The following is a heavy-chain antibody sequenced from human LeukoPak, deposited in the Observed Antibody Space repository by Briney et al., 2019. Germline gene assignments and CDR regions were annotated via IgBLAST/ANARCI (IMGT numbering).Heavy chain of an antibody. CDR2: IYYSGST. CDR3: ARTEAVVPAAISWFDP. V-gene: IGHV4-39*01. J-gene: IGHJ5*02. CDR1: GGSISSSSYY. D-gene: IGHD2-2*01. Sequence: SETLSLTCTVSGGSISSSSYYWGWIRQPPGKGLEWIGSIYYSGSTYYNPSLKSRVTISVDTSKNQFSLKLSSVTAADTAVYYCARTEAVVPAAISWFDPWSQGTLVTVSS.